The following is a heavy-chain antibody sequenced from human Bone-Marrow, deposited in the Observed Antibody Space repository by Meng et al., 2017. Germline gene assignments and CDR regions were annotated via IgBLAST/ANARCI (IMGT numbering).Heavy chain of an antibody. CDR2: IYYSGST. J-gene: IGHJ1*01. CDR1: GGSISSGGYY. D-gene: IGHD6-13*01. CDR3: ARGPLSAAGTMGYFQH. Sequence: VQLQDSGPGLVKPSQTLSLTCPVSGGSISSGGYYWSWIRQHPGKGLEWIGYIYYSGSTYYNPSLKSRVTISVDTSKNQFSLKLSSVTAADTAVYYCARGPLSAAGTMGYFQHWGQGTLVTVSS. V-gene: IGHV4-31*03.